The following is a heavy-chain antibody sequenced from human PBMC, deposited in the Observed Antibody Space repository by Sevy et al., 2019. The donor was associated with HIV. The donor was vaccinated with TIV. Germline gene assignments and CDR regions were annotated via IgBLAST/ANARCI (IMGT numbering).Heavy chain of an antibody. D-gene: IGHD3-3*01. CDR1: GFTFSSYW. CDR2: IKQDGSEK. V-gene: IGHV3-7*01. CDR3: SRDRRDNYDFWSGYFSPRYYYYYYGMDV. Sequence: GGSLRLSCAASGFTFSSYWMSWVRQAPGKGLEWVANIKQDGSEKYYVDSVKGRFTITRDNAKNSLYLQMNSLRAEDTAVYYCSRDRRDNYDFWSGYFSPRYYYYYYGMDVWGQGTMVTVSS. J-gene: IGHJ6*02.